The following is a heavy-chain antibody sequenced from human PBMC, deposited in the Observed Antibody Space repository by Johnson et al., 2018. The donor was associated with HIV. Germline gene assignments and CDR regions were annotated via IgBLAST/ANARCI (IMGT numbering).Heavy chain of an antibody. Sequence: VQLVESGGGLVKPGGSLRLSCAASGFTFSDYYMSWIRQAPGKGLEWVSGINWNGGSRDYADSVKGRFTISRDNGKNSLYLQMNSLRAEDTALYYCARVSTMIVVARNDAFDIWGQGTMVTVSS. D-gene: IGHD3-22*01. V-gene: IGHV3-20*04. CDR2: INWNGGSR. J-gene: IGHJ3*02. CDR3: ARVSTMIVVARNDAFDI. CDR1: GFTFSDYY.